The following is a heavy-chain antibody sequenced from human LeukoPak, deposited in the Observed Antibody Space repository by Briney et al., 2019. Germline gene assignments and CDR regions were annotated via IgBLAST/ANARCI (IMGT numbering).Heavy chain of an antibody. D-gene: IGHD2-21*02. Sequence: PSETLSLTCTVSDGXISSSNYFWGWIRQPPGKGLEWIGRIYYSGSTYYNPSLKSRATIFADTSKNQFSLRLSSVTAADTAVYYCARLNAHCGGDCYFLDNWGQGTLVTVSS. CDR3: ARLNAHCGGDCYFLDN. CDR2: IYYSGST. V-gene: IGHV4-39*01. J-gene: IGHJ4*02. CDR1: DGXISSSNYF.